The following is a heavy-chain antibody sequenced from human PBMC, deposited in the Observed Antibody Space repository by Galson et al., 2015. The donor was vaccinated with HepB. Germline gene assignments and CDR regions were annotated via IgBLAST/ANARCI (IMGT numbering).Heavy chain of an antibody. J-gene: IGHJ6*02. Sequence: SLRLSCAASRFIFSNYGMHWVRQAPGKGLEWVAAITYDESDTYYANSVKGRFTISRDNSKNTLYLQMGSLRAEDMAVYYCARDDWNYYYGMDVWGQGTTVTVSS. CDR2: ITYDESDT. V-gene: IGHV3-30*03. CDR3: ARDDWNYYYGMDV. D-gene: IGHD3-9*01. CDR1: RFIFSNYG.